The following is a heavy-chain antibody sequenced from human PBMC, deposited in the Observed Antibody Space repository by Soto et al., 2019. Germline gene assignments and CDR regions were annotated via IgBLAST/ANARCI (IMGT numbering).Heavy chain of an antibody. V-gene: IGHV4-39*01. CDR3: ASYSGSHYYGMDV. CDR2: IYYSGST. D-gene: IGHD1-26*01. Sequence: SETLSLTCTVSGGSISSSSYYWGWIRQPPGKGLEWIGSIYYSGSTYYNPSLKSRVTISVDTSKNQFSLKLSSVTAADTAVYYCASYSGSHYYGMDVWGQGTTVTVSS. CDR1: GGSISSSSYY. J-gene: IGHJ6*02.